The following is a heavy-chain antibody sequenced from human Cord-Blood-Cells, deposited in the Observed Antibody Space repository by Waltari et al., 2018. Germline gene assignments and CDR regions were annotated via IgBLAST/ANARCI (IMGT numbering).Heavy chain of an antibody. CDR1: GFTFSSYW. J-gene: IGHJ4*02. CDR3: ARDDPDLTGENLDY. Sequence: EVQLVESGGGFVQPGGSLRLSCAASGFTFSSYWLHCVRHAPGKGLVWVSRINSDGSSTSYADSVKGRFTISRDNAKNTLYLQMNSLRAEDTAVYYCARDDPDLTGENLDYWGQGTLVTVSS. V-gene: IGHV3-74*01. CDR2: INSDGSST. D-gene: IGHD7-27*01.